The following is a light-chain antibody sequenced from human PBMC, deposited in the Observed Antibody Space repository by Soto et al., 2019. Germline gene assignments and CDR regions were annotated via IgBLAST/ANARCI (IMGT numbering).Light chain of an antibody. V-gene: IGKV3-11*01. Sequence: ETVLTQSPATLSLSPGERATLSCRASQSVKNILAWYQQKPGQAPRVLIFGASNRATAIPARFSGSGSGTDFTLTITALEPEDPGVYYCQQRNNWPYTFGPGTKVDI. CDR3: QQRNNWPYT. J-gene: IGKJ3*01. CDR2: GAS. CDR1: QSVKNI.